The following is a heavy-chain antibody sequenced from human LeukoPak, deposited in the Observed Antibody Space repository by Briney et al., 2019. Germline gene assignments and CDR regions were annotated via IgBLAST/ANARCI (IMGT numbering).Heavy chain of an antibody. D-gene: IGHD2-15*01. Sequence: GGSLRLSCAASGFTFSRYAMSWVRQAPGKGLEWVSAISGSGGSTYYADSVKGRFTISRDNSKNTLYLQMNSLRAEDTAVYYCAKAPPYCSGGSCPGDYWGQGTLVTVSS. CDR3: AKAPPYCSGGSCPGDY. J-gene: IGHJ4*02. CDR1: GFTFSRYA. V-gene: IGHV3-23*01. CDR2: ISGSGGST.